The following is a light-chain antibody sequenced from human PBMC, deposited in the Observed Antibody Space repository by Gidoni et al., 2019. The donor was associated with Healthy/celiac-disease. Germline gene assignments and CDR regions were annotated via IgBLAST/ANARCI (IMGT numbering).Light chain of an antibody. CDR3: QQRNNRPRT. CDR2: DAS. V-gene: IGKV3-11*01. J-gene: IGKJ3*01. Sequence: EIISTHSPATLSWSPGESATLSSRASQSVSSYLAWYQQKPGQAPRLLIYDASNRASGIPARFSGSGSGTDFTLTISSLEPEDFAVYYCQQRNNRPRTFGPGTKVDIK. CDR1: QSVSSY.